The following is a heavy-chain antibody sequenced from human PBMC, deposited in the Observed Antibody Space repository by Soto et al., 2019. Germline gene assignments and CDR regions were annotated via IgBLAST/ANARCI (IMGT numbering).Heavy chain of an antibody. J-gene: IGHJ4*02. CDR1: GGSISSSSYY. D-gene: IGHD6-19*01. Sequence: SETLSLTCTVSGGSISSSSYYWGWIRQPPGKGLEWIGSIYYSGSTYYNPSLKSRVTISVDTSKNQFSLKLSSVTAADTAVYYCARGVWSSGPNTFDYWGQGTLVTVSS. V-gene: IGHV4-39*07. CDR2: IYYSGST. CDR3: ARGVWSSGPNTFDY.